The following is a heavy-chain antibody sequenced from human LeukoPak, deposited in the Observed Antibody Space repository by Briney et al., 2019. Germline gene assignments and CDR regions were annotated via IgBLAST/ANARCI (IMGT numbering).Heavy chain of an antibody. V-gene: IGHV3-30*03. Sequence: PGGSLRLSCAASGFTFSSYGMHWVRQAPGKGLEWVAVISYDGSNKYYADSVKGRFTISRDNSKNTLYLQMNSLRAEDTAVYYCARVLNYYDSSGWGYWGQGTLVTVSS. D-gene: IGHD3-22*01. CDR1: GFTFSSYG. J-gene: IGHJ4*02. CDR2: ISYDGSNK. CDR3: ARVLNYYDSSGWGY.